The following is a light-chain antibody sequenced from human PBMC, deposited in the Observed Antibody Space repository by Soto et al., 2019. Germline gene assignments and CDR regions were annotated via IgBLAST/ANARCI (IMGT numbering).Light chain of an antibody. CDR3: QQYYSRVT. J-gene: IGKJ1*01. Sequence: DIQMTQSPSTLSASVGDRVTITCRANQSVSSWLAWYQRRPGKAPRLLISKASSLVSGVPSRFSGGGFGTEFTLTTSSLQPDDFATYYCQQYYSRVTFGQGPTVDIK. CDR1: QSVSSW. V-gene: IGKV1-5*03. CDR2: KAS.